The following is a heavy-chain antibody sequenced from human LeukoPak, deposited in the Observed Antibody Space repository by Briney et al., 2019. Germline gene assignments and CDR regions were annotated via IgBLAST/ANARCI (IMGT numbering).Heavy chain of an antibody. CDR1: GFTFSNYA. J-gene: IGHJ4*02. CDR3: ARCVIAAAEDTTGYYFDY. CDR2: ISYDGSNK. V-gene: IGHV3-30*09. Sequence: GGPLSLSCGASGFTFSNYAIHGLRQAPGKALEGVAVISYDGSNKYYADSVKGRFAISRDNSKNTLFLQMNNLRAEDTAVYYCARCVIAAAEDTTGYYFDYWGQGTLVTVSS. D-gene: IGHD6-13*01.